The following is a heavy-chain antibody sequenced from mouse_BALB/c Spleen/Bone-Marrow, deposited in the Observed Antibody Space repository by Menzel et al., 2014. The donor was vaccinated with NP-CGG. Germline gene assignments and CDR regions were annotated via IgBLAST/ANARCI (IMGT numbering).Heavy chain of an antibody. CDR1: GYSFTGYT. CDR3: ARHGYGNYVAMDY. CDR2: INPYDGGT. J-gene: IGHJ4*01. V-gene: IGHV1-18*01. Sequence: EVQLQQSGPELVKPGASMKISCKASGYSFTGYTMNWVKQSHGKNLEWFGLINPYDGGTSYNQKFNGKATLTVDKSSSTAYMELLSLTSEDSAVYYCARHGYGNYVAMDYWGQGTSVTVSS. D-gene: IGHD2-10*02.